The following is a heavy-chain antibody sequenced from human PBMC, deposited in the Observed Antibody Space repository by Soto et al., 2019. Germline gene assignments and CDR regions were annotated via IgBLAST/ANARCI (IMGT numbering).Heavy chain of an antibody. CDR3: ARERYDSGRPLDY. CDR1: GLTFSSYS. V-gene: IGHV3-21*01. Sequence: EVQLVESGGGLVKPGGSLRLSCAASGLTFSSYSMKWVRQAPGKGLEWVSSISTSPDTIYYADSVKGRFTISRDNAKNSLYLQMNSLRAEDTAVYYCARERYDSGRPLDYWGQGTLVTVSS. CDR2: ISTSPDTI. J-gene: IGHJ4*02. D-gene: IGHD3-10*01.